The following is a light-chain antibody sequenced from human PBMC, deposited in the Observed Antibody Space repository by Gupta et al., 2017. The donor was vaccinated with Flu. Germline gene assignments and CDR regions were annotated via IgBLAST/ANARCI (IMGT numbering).Light chain of an antibody. Sequence: EVELTQSPATLSSSAGERATLTCRASQSVKGALAWYQQKPGQAPRLLVYDASIREAGIPVKFSGSGSGTEFTLTISSLEPDDFAIYYCQQRAAWPLTFGGGTKVEIK. CDR2: DAS. J-gene: IGKJ4*01. CDR3: QQRAAWPLT. V-gene: IGKV3-11*01. CDR1: QSVKGA.